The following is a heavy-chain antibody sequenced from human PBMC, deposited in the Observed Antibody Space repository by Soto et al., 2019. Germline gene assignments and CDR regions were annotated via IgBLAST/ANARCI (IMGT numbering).Heavy chain of an antibody. J-gene: IGHJ4*02. CDR1: GGTFSSYA. V-gene: IGHV1-69*01. D-gene: IGHD6-13*01. CDR2: IIPIFGTA. CDR3: ARPPSGIAAAGPFDY. Sequence: QVQLVQSGAEVKKPGSSVKVSCKASGGTFSSYAISWVRQAPGQGLEWMGGIIPIFGTANYAQKFQGRVTITADESTSTADMELSSLRSEDTAVYYGARPPSGIAAAGPFDYWGQGPLVTVSS.